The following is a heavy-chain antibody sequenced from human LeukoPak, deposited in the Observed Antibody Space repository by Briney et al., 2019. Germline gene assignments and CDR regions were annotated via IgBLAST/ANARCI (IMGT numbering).Heavy chain of an antibody. Sequence: PGGSLRLSCAASGFTFSSYGMHWVRQAPGKGLEWVAFIRYDGSNKYYADSVKGRFTISRDNSKNTLYLQMNSLRAEDTAVYYCAKDTTYYYDSSGYYFGYFQHWGQGTLVTVSS. CDR1: GFTFSSYG. V-gene: IGHV3-30*02. D-gene: IGHD3-22*01. CDR3: AKDTTYYYDSSGYYFGYFQH. CDR2: IRYDGSNK. J-gene: IGHJ1*01.